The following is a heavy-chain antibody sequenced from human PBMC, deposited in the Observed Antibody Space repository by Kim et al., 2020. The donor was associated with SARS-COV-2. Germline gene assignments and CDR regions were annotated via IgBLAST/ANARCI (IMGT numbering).Heavy chain of an antibody. CDR3: AGAGISLDSSGYFLVLGFDP. D-gene: IGHD3-22*01. V-gene: IGHV1-8*01. J-gene: IGHJ5*02. CDR1: GYTFTSYD. Sequence: ASVKVSCKASGYTFTSYDINWVRQATGQGLEWMGWMNPNSGNTGYAQKFQGRVTMTRNTSISTAYMELSSLRSEDTAVYYCAGAGISLDSSGYFLVLGFDPWGQGTLVTVSS. CDR2: MNPNSGNT.